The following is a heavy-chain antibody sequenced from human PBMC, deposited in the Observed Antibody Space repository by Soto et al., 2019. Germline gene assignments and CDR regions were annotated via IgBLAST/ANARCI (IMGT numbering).Heavy chain of an antibody. CDR3: AKDRFGEYFYYGMDV. Sequence: EVQLLESGGGLVQPGGSLRLSCAASGFTFSSYAMNWVRQAPGKGLEWVSGISGSGGSTYYADSVKGRFTISRDNSKNTLYLQMNSLRAEDTAAYYCAKDRFGEYFYYGMDVWGQGTTVTVSS. V-gene: IGHV3-23*01. D-gene: IGHD3-10*01. J-gene: IGHJ6*02. CDR1: GFTFSSYA. CDR2: ISGSGGST.